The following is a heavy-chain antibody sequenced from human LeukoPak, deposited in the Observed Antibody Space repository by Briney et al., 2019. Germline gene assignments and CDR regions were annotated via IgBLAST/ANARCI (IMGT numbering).Heavy chain of an antibody. J-gene: IGHJ4*02. D-gene: IGHD6-6*01. V-gene: IGHV6-1*01. CDR1: GDSVSSNGAA. CDR3: ARGRSSSK. CDR2: TYYRSGWYS. Sequence: SQTLSLTCAISGDSVSSNGAAWNWIRQSPSRGLEWLGRTYYRSGWYSDYAIFVRGRITISPDTSKNQFSLHLNSVTPEDTAVYYCARGRSSSKWGQGTLVTVSS.